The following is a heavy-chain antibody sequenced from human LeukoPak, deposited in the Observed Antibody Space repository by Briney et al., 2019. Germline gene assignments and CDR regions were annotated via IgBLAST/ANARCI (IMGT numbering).Heavy chain of an antibody. CDR2: ISYDGSNK. Sequence: GGSLRLSCAASGFTFSSYAMHWVRQAPGKGLEWVAVISYDGSNKYYADSVKGRFTISRDNSKNTLYLQMNSLRAEDTAVYYCARGVVAGSGSYPSYYFDYWGQGTLVTVSS. J-gene: IGHJ4*02. CDR3: ARGVVAGSGSYPSYYFDY. D-gene: IGHD3-10*01. CDR1: GFTFSSYA. V-gene: IGHV3-30*04.